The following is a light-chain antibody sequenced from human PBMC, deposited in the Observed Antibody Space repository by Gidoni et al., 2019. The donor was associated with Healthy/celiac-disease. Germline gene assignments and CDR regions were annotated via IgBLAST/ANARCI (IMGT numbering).Light chain of an antibody. CDR3: QQSYSTPFT. J-gene: IGKJ3*01. CDR2: AAS. Sequence: DLQLPQSPSSLSASVGDRVTIPCRASQSISSYLNWYQQKPGKAPKRLIYAASSLQSGVPSRFSGSGSGTDFTLTISSLQPEDFATYYCQQSYSTPFTFGHGTKVDIK. V-gene: IGKV1-39*01. CDR1: QSISSY.